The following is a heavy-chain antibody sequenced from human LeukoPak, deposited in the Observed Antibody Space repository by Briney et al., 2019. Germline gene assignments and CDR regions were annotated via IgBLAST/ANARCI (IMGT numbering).Heavy chain of an antibody. CDR1: GFTVSSNY. V-gene: IGHV3-66*01. CDR2: IYSGGST. D-gene: IGHD3-10*01. J-gene: IGHJ5*02. Sequence: PGGSLRLSCAASGFTVSSNYMSWVRQAPGKGLEWVSVIYSGGSTYYADSVKGRFTISRDNSKNTLYLQMNSLRAEDTAVYYCARDNYYGSGSFPAFDPWGQGTLVTVSS. CDR3: ARDNYYGSGSFPAFDP.